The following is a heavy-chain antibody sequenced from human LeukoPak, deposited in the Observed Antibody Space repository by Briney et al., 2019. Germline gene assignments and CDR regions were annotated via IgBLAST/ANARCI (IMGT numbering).Heavy chain of an antibody. Sequence: GGSLRLSCAASGFTFSSYWMHWVRQAPGKGVVWVSRINSDGTSTRYADSVKGRFTISRDNAKNTLYLQMNSLRAEDTAVYYCARDFWGAFDIWGQGTMVTVSS. CDR1: GFTFSSYW. CDR2: INSDGTST. V-gene: IGHV3-74*01. CDR3: ARDFWGAFDI. D-gene: IGHD3-16*01. J-gene: IGHJ3*02.